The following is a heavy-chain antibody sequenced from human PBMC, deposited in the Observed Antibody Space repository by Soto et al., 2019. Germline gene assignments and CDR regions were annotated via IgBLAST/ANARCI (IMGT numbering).Heavy chain of an antibody. J-gene: IGHJ5*02. CDR2: ISSNSAYI. CDR3: TRDASRDSSARGWFDP. Sequence: PGGSLRISCAASGFTFLSFTMNWVRQAPGKGLEWVSTISSNSAYIYYTDALRGRFTISRDNAKNSLHLQMNSLRAEDTAVYYCTRDASRDSSARGWFDPWGPGTLVTVPS. D-gene: IGHD6-13*01. V-gene: IGHV3-21*01. CDR1: GFTFLSFT.